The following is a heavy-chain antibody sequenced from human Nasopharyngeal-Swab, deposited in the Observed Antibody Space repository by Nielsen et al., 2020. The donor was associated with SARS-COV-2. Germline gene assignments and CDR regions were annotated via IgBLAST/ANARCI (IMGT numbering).Heavy chain of an antibody. CDR2: IYYSGNT. CDR3: ARQPRYSSGWYRYFDL. CDR1: GGSISSYY. V-gene: IGHV4-59*08. D-gene: IGHD6-19*01. Sequence: SETLSLTCTVSGGSISSYYWSWIRQPPGKGLEWIGYIYYSGNTNYNPSLKSRVTTSVDTSKNQFSLKLSSVTAADTAVYYCARQPRYSSGWYRYFDLWGRGTLVTVSS. J-gene: IGHJ2*01.